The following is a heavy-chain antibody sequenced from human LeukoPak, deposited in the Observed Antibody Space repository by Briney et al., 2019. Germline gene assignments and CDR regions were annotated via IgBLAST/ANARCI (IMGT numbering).Heavy chain of an antibody. J-gene: IGHJ6*02. Sequence: NTSETLSLTCTVSGGSISSYYWSWIRQPPGKGLEWIGYIYYSGSTNYNPSLKSRVTISVDTSKNQFSLKLSSVTAADTAVYYCARHTGIAAGGPGHYYYYGMDVWGQGTTVTVSS. V-gene: IGHV4-59*08. D-gene: IGHD6-13*01. CDR1: GGSISSYY. CDR2: IYYSGST. CDR3: ARHTGIAAGGPGHYYYYGMDV.